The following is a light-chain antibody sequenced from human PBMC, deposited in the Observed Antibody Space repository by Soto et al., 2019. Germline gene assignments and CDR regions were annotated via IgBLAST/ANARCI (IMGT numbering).Light chain of an antibody. V-gene: IGKV3-15*01. CDR2: GAS. CDR3: QHYNDWPPTWT. CDR1: QSVSSK. J-gene: IGKJ1*01. Sequence: EKVMTQSPATLSVSPGERATLSCRASQSVSSKLAWYQPKPGQAPRVLIYGASTRATGIPARFSGSGSGTEFTLTISILQSEDFAVYYCQHYNDWPPTWTFGQGTRVEIK.